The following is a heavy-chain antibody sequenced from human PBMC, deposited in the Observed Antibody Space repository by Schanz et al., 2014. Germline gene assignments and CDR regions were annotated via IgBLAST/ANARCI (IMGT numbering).Heavy chain of an antibody. V-gene: IGHV3-23*01. J-gene: IGHJ4*02. CDR1: GFTFFGSFA. CDR2: MSGSGSTA. D-gene: IGHD2-2*01. Sequence: EVQLLESGGGLVQPGGSLRLSCVASGFTFFGSFAMSWVRQAPGKGLEWVSGMSGSGSTADYADSVKGRFTISRDNAKNSLFLQMNSLSAEDTAVDYCAKVAPAATYLASWGLGTLVTVSS. CDR3: AKVAPAATYLAS.